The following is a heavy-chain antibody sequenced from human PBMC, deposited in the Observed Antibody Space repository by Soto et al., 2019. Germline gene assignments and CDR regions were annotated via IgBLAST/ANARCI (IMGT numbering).Heavy chain of an antibody. J-gene: IGHJ3*02. Sequence: TGGSLRLSCAASGFTFSSYAMSWVRQAPGKGLEWVSAISGSGGSTYYADSVKGRFTISRDNSKNTLYLQMNSLRAEDTAVYYCAKDLPTYYYDSSGPNDAFDIWGQGTMVTVSS. D-gene: IGHD3-22*01. CDR2: ISGSGGST. CDR1: GFTFSSYA. V-gene: IGHV3-23*01. CDR3: AKDLPTYYYDSSGPNDAFDI.